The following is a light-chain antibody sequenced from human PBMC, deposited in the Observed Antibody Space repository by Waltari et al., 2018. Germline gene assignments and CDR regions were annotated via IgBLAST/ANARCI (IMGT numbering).Light chain of an antibody. Sequence: QSVLTQPPSVSAAPGQKVTISCPGGTSNIGNYYLSWYQHLPGAAPKLLIYDNDKRPSGIPDRFSASRSGTSATLGITGLQIGDEADYYCATWDNSLTDVVFGGGTKLTVL. V-gene: IGLV1-51*01. CDR1: TSNIGNYY. J-gene: IGLJ2*01. CDR2: DND. CDR3: ATWDNSLTDVV.